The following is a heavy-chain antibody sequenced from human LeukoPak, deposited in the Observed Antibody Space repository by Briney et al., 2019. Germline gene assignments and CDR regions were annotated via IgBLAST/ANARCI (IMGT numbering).Heavy chain of an antibody. CDR2: ISRSSSYI. CDR3: AREGSGYYMDV. V-gene: IGHV3-21*01. J-gene: IGHJ6*03. D-gene: IGHD3-10*01. Sequence: GGSLRLSCAASGFTFSNYSMNWVRQAPGKGLEWVSSISRSSSYIYYADSVKGRFTISRDNAKNSLYLQMNSLRAEDTAVYYCAREGSGYYMDVWGKGTTVTVPS. CDR1: GFTFSNYS.